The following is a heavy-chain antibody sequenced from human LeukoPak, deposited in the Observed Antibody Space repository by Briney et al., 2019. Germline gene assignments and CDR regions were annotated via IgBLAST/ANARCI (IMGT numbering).Heavy chain of an antibody. J-gene: IGHJ6*03. CDR3: ARCDTAMVFYYYYYMDV. CDR2: IIWNSVSA. V-gene: IGHV3-9*01. Sequence: GGSLRLSCVASGFTFDDYAMHWVRQAPGKGLEWVAGIIWNSVSAVYADSLKGRLTISRDNATNSLFLQMNSLRAEDTAVYYCARCDTAMVFYYYYYMDVWGKGTTVTISS. CDR1: GFTFDDYA. D-gene: IGHD5-18*01.